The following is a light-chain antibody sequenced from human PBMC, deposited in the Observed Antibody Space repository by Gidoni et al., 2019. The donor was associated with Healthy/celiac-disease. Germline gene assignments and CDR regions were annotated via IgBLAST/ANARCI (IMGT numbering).Light chain of an antibody. CDR1: QSVSSY. CDR2: DAS. Sequence: ETVLTLSPATLSLPPGERATLSCRASQSVSSYLTWYQQKPGQAPRLLIYDASNMATGIPARFSGSGSGTDFTLTISSLEPEDFAVYYCQQRSNRPPWTFGQGTKVEIK. CDR3: QQRSNRPPWT. V-gene: IGKV3-11*01. J-gene: IGKJ1*01.